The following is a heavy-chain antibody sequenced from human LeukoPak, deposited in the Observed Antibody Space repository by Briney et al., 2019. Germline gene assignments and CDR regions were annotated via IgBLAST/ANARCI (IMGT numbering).Heavy chain of an antibody. J-gene: IGHJ4*02. D-gene: IGHD4-17*01. CDR1: GFTVSSNY. CDR2: IYSGGST. Sequence: GGSLRLSCAASGFTVSSNYMSWVRQAPGKGLEWVSVIYSGGSTYYADSVKGRFTISRDNSKNTLYLQMNSLRAEDTAVYYCARSQMTTVTDYYFDYWGQGTLVTVPS. CDR3: ARSQMTTVTDYYFDY. V-gene: IGHV3-66*01.